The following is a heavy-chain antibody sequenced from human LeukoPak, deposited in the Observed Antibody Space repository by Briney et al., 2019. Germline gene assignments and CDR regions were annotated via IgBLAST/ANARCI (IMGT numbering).Heavy chain of an antibody. Sequence: SETLSLTCAVYGGSFSGYYWSWIRQPPGKGLEWIGEISHSGSTNYNPSLKSRVTISVDTSKNQFSLKLSSVTAADTAVYYCARGHSLFDYWGQGTLVTVSS. CDR3: ARGHSLFDY. D-gene: IGHD3-16*02. CDR1: GGSFSGYY. CDR2: ISHSGST. V-gene: IGHV4-34*01. J-gene: IGHJ4*02.